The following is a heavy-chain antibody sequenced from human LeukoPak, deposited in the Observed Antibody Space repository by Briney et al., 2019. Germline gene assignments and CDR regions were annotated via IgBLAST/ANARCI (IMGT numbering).Heavy chain of an antibody. Sequence: GESLKISCKGSGYSINNYWIGWVRQMPGKGLEWMGIIYPADSDIRYSPSFQGQVTISADKSISTAYLQWSSLKASDTAMYYCARHLLGSLGGFDPWGQGTLVTVSS. D-gene: IGHD3-16*01. CDR3: ARHLLGSLGGFDP. CDR2: IYPADSDI. J-gene: IGHJ5*02. CDR1: GYSINNYW. V-gene: IGHV5-51*01.